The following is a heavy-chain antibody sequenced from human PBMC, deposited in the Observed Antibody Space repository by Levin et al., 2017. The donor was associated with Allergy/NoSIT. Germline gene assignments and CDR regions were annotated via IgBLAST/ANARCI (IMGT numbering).Heavy chain of an antibody. CDR3: ARMGSRDTMFRGVLADY. J-gene: IGHJ4*02. CDR2: INSISSNM. V-gene: IGHV3-48*01. CDR1: GFTFSDYN. D-gene: IGHD3-10*01. Sequence: SCAASGFTFSDYNMNWVRQAPGKGLEWISYINSISSNMYYADSVRGRFTISRDNAQNSLYLQMNSLRAEDTAVYYCARMGSRDTMFRGVLADYWGQGTLVTVSS.